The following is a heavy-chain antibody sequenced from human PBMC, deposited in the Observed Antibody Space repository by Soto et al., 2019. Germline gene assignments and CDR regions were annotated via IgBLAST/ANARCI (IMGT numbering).Heavy chain of an antibody. J-gene: IGHJ6*02. D-gene: IGHD2-2*01. CDR1: GSTVSSNY. CDR2: IYSGGST. CDR3: AREGLVLVPTTVNSDYYYYAMDV. Sequence: PGGSLRLSCAASGSTVSSNYMSWVRQAPGKGLEWVSVIYSGGSTYYADSVKGRFTISRHNSKNTLYLQMNSLRAEDTAVYYCAREGLVLVPTTVNSDYYYYAMDVWGQGTAVTVSS. V-gene: IGHV3-53*04.